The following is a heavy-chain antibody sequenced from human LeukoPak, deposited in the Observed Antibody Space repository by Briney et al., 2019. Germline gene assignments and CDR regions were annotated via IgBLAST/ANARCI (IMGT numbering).Heavy chain of an antibody. CDR1: GGSISSSSYY. CDR2: IYYSGST. V-gene: IGHV4-61*01. Sequence: SETLSLTCTVSGGSISSSSYYWSWIRQPPGKGLEWIGYIYYSGSTNYNPSLKSRVTISVDTSKNQFSLKLSSVTAADTAVYYCARERVGATAWFDPWGQGTLVTVSS. CDR3: ARERVGATAWFDP. D-gene: IGHD1-26*01. J-gene: IGHJ5*02.